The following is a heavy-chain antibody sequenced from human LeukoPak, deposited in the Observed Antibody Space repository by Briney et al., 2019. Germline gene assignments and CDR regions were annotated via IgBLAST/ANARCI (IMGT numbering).Heavy chain of an antibody. D-gene: IGHD3-10*01. CDR1: GGSFSGYY. V-gene: IGHV4-34*01. J-gene: IGHJ3*02. CDR3: ARDRAGDGSGSYYEGDAFDI. Sequence: SETLSLTCAVYGGSFSGYYWSWIRQPPGKGLEWIGEINHSGSTNYNPSLKSRVTMSVDTSKNQFSLKLSSVTAADTAVYYCARDRAGDGSGSYYEGDAFDIWGQGTMVTVSS. CDR2: INHSGST.